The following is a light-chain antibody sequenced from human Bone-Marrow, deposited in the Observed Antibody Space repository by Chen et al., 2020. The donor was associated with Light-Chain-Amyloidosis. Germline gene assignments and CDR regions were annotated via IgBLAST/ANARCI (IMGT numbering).Light chain of an antibody. J-gene: IGLJ2*01. CDR3: SSRDTTGNHLL. CDR1: SLRYYP. CDR2: RNN. V-gene: IGLV3-19*01. Sequence: SSELTQDPAVSVTLGQTVRITCQGDSLRYYPATWYQQKPGQAPVLVISRNNNRPSGIPDRFAGSSSGNAASLTITGAQAEDEADYHWSSRDTTGNHLLFGGGTSLTVL.